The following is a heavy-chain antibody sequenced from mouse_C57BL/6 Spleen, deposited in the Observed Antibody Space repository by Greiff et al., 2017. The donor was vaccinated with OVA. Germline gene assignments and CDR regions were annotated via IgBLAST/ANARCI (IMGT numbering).Heavy chain of an antibody. J-gene: IGHJ1*03. CDR1: GFTFTDYY. CDR2: VRNKANGYTT. D-gene: IGHD1-1*01. CDR3: ARWDYGAYFDV. Sequence: EVQRVESGGGLVQPGGSLSLSCAASGFTFTDYYMYWVRQPPGKALEWLGFVRNKANGYTTEYSASVKGRFTISRDNSQSILYLQMNALRAEDSATYYCARWDYGAYFDVWGTGTTVTVSS. V-gene: IGHV7-3*01.